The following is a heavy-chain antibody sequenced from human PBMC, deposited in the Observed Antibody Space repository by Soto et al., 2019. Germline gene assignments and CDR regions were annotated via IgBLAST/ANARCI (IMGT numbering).Heavy chain of an antibody. CDR2: IVNSGNT. V-gene: IGHV4-61*01. CDR1: GDSVSGTNYV. Sequence: SETLSLTCTVSGDSVSGTNYVWSWIRQGPGKGLEGIGYIVNSGNTNYNPSFKSRVTLSVDTSQNQFSLKLTSVTAADTAVYFCGRDQVYCGGDCFVDWGQGTRVTVSS. J-gene: IGHJ4*01. D-gene: IGHD2-21*02. CDR3: GRDQVYCGGDCFVD.